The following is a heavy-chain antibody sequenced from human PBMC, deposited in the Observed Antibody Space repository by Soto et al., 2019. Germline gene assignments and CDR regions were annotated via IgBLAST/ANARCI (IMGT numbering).Heavy chain of an antibody. Sequence: EASVKVSCKASGGTFSSYAISWVRQAPGQGLEWMGGIIPIFGTANYAQKFQGRVTITADESTSTAYMELSSLRSEDTAVYYCASGIVVVTATNYYYYGMDVWGQGTTVTVSS. D-gene: IGHD2-21*02. CDR3: ASGIVVVTATNYYYYGMDV. CDR1: GGTFSSYA. CDR2: IIPIFGTA. J-gene: IGHJ6*02. V-gene: IGHV1-69*13.